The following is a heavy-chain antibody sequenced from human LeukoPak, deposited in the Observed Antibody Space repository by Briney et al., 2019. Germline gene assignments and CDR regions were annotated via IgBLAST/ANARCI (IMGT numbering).Heavy chain of an antibody. J-gene: IGHJ5*01. CDR1: GGSFSGYY. D-gene: IGHD3-10*01. Sequence: PSETLSLTCAVYGGSFSGYYWSWIRQPPGKGLEWIGEINHSGSTNYNPSLKSRVTISVDTSKNQFSLKLSSVTAADTAVYYCARAPYYYGSGSYYNIPWFDPWGQGTTVTVSS. CDR2: INHSGST. CDR3: ARAPYYYGSGSYYNIPWFDP. V-gene: IGHV4-34*01.